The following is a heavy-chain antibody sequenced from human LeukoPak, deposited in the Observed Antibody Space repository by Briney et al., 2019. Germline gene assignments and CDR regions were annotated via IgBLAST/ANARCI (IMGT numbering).Heavy chain of an antibody. CDR1: GFTFSTYT. Sequence: GSLRLSCAASGFTFSTYTMAWVRQAPGVGLEWVSGISGNGGRTYYADSVKGRFAISRDDSKSTLYLQMNSLRGEDTAVYYCAKDFGRNLGGPGYWGRGTLVIVSS. D-gene: IGHD3-10*01. CDR2: ISGNGGRT. J-gene: IGHJ4*02. CDR3: AKDFGRNLGGPGY. V-gene: IGHV3-23*01.